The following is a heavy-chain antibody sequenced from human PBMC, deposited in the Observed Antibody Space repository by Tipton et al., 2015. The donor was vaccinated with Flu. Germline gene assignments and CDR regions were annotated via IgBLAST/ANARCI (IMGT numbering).Heavy chain of an antibody. Sequence: SLRLSCAASGFTFSDHHMDWVCQAPGKGLEWVGRVRNKANTYTTEYAPSVTGRFTISRDDSEESLFLQINSLKIDDTAVYYCARGLTYFDFWNGYYFDYWGQGALVTVSS. D-gene: IGHD3-3*01. V-gene: IGHV3-72*01. CDR3: ARGLTYFDFWNGYYFDY. CDR1: GFTFSDHH. CDR2: VRNKANTYTT. J-gene: IGHJ4*02.